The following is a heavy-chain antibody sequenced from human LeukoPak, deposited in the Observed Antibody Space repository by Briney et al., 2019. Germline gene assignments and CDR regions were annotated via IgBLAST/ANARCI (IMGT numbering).Heavy chain of an antibody. V-gene: IGHV3-74*01. CDR3: VGGYDPHY. D-gene: IGHD2-8*02. Sequence: GGSLRLSCAASGFTFSSYWMHWVRQAPGKGLVWVSRINSDGSDTSYADSVKGRLTISRDNAKNTLYLQINSLTAEDTGIYYCVGGYDPHYWGQGTLVTVSS. CDR2: INSDGSDT. CDR1: GFTFSSYW. J-gene: IGHJ4*02.